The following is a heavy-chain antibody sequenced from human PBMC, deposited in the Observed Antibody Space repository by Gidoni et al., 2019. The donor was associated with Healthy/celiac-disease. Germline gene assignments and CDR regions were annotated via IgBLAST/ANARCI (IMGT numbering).Heavy chain of an antibody. J-gene: IGHJ5*02. CDR1: GGSISSSSYY. Sequence: QLQLQESGPGLVTPSETLSLTCTVSGGSISSSSYYWGWIRQPPGKGLEWIGSIYYSGSTYYNPSLKSRVTISVDTSKNQFSLKLSSVTAADTAVYYCARPRMGTGTTRWWFDPWGQGTLVTVSS. V-gene: IGHV4-39*01. CDR2: IYYSGST. CDR3: ARPRMGTGTTRWWFDP. D-gene: IGHD1-7*01.